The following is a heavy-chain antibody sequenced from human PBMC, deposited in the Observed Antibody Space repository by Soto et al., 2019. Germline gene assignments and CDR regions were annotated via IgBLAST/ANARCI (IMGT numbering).Heavy chain of an antibody. CDR1: GFTFSSYW. Sequence: EVQLVESGGGLVQPGGSLRLSCAASGFTFSSYWMSWVRQAPGKGLEWVANIKQDGSEKYYVDSVKGRFTISRDNAKNSLYLQMNSLRAEDTAVYYCARDREHQLLFHYYYYMDVWGKGTTVTVSS. CDR3: ARDREHQLLFHYYYYMDV. D-gene: IGHD2-2*01. J-gene: IGHJ6*03. CDR2: IKQDGSEK. V-gene: IGHV3-7*01.